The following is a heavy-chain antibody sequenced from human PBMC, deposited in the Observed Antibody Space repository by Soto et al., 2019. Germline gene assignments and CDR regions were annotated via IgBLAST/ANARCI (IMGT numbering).Heavy chain of an antibody. CDR1: GYSFTSYW. Sequence: PGESLKISCKGSGYSFTSYWIGWVRQMPGKGLEGMGIIYPGDSDTRYSPSFQGQVTISADKSISTAYLQWSSLKASDTAMYYCARQSYDSSGYYIYYFDYWGQGTLVTVSS. V-gene: IGHV5-51*01. CDR3: ARQSYDSSGYYIYYFDY. CDR2: IYPGDSDT. J-gene: IGHJ4*02. D-gene: IGHD3-22*01.